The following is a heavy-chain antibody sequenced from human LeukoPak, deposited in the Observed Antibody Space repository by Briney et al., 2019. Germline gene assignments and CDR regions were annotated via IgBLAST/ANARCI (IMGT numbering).Heavy chain of an antibody. Sequence: SVKVSCKASGGSFRNHAISWVRQAPGQGLGWMGGIIPLFPISKYAQRFQGRVTITADESTGTAYMELSSLSSEDTALYYCARASGLNYGFEYWGQGTLVTVSS. CDR2: IIPLFPIS. J-gene: IGHJ4*02. D-gene: IGHD5-18*01. CDR3: ARASGLNYGFEY. V-gene: IGHV1-69*13. CDR1: GGSFRNHA.